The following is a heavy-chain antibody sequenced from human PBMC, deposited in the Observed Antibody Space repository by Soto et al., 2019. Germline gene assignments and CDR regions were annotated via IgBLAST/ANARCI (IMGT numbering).Heavy chain of an antibody. V-gene: IGHV3-33*01. Sequence: QVQLVESGGGVVQPGRSLRLSCAASGFTFSSYGMHWVRQAPGKGLEWVAVIWYDGSNKYYADSVKGRFTISRDNSKNTLYLQMNSLRAEDTAVYYCARDRDSSSWYRGHYNGMEVWGKGTTVTVSS. J-gene: IGHJ6*04. D-gene: IGHD6-13*01. CDR3: ARDRDSSSWYRGHYNGMEV. CDR2: IWYDGSNK. CDR1: GFTFSSYG.